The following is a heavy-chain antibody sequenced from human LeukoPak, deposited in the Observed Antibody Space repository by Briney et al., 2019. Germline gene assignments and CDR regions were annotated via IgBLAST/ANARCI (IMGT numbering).Heavy chain of an antibody. CDR2: INQHGGDI. V-gene: IGHV3-7*01. Sequence: GGSLRLSCEASGFTFSTSTMHWVRQAPGKGLEWVANINQHGGDIHYVDSVKGRFIISRDNAENSLFLQMNSLRAEDTALYYCARAYPGALDYWGQGILVTVSS. CDR1: GFTFSTST. CDR3: ARAYPGALDY. J-gene: IGHJ4*02. D-gene: IGHD7-27*01.